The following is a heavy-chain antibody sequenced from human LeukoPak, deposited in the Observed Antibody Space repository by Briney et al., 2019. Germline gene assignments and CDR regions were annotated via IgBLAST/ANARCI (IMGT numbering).Heavy chain of an antibody. CDR1: GFTFSSSW. J-gene: IGHJ6*04. Sequence: GSLRLSCAASGFTFSSSWMHWVRQAPGKGLVWVSRLTRDGSSTTYADSVKGRFTTSRDNAKNTLYLQMDSLRDDDTAVYYCARDPGYESWSPFWGGMDVWGNGTTVIVSS. V-gene: IGHV3-74*01. D-gene: IGHD3-16*01. CDR3: ARDPGYESWSPFWGGMDV. CDR2: LTRDGSST.